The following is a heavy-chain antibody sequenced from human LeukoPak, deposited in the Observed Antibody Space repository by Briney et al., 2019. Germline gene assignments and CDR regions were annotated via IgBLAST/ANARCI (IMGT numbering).Heavy chain of an antibody. CDR2: INHSGST. Sequence: KTSETLSLTCAVYGGSFSGYYWSWIRQPPGKGLEWIGEINHSGSTNYNPSLKSRVTISVTISVDTSKNQFSLKLSSVTAADTAVYYCARLGCSGGDCYLDYWGQGTLVTVSS. J-gene: IGHJ4*02. D-gene: IGHD2-21*02. V-gene: IGHV4-34*01. CDR3: ARLGCSGGDCYLDY. CDR1: GGSFSGYY.